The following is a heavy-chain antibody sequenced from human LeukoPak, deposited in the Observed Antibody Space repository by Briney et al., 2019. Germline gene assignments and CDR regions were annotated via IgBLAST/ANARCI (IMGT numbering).Heavy chain of an antibody. J-gene: IGHJ4*02. CDR3: ARDRRANYYDSSGYFSSDPIDY. V-gene: IGHV3-11*01. CDR1: GFTFSDYY. D-gene: IGHD3-22*01. CDR2: ISSSGSTI. Sequence: GGSLRLSCAASGFTFSDYYMSRIRQAPGKGLEWVSYISSSGSTIYYADSVKGRFTISRDNAKNSLYLQMNSLRAEDTAVYYCARDRRANYYDSSGYFSSDPIDYWGQGTLVTVSS.